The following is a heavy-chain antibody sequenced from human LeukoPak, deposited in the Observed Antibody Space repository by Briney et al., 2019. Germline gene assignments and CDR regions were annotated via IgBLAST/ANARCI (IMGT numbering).Heavy chain of an antibody. V-gene: IGHV1-69*13. Sequence: GASVKVSCKASGGTFSSYAISWVRQAPGQGLEWMGGIIPIFGTANYAQKFQGRVTITADESTSTAYMELSSLRSEDTAVYYCARPSHDYYDSSGYVWDDAFDIWGQGTMVTVSS. CDR1: GGTFSSYA. CDR3: ARPSHDYYDSSGYVWDDAFDI. D-gene: IGHD3-22*01. J-gene: IGHJ3*02. CDR2: IIPIFGTA.